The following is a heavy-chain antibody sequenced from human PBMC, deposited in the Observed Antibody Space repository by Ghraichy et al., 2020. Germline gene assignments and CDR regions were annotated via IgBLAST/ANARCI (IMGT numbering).Heavy chain of an antibody. CDR1: GFTFRTNS. J-gene: IGHJ4*02. D-gene: IGHD3-10*01. V-gene: IGHV3-48*02. Sequence: GGSLRLSCAASGFTFRTNSMHWVRQAPGKGLEWVSYISSTTSSIYYADSVKGRFTVSKDNAKNSLYLLMNSLRDEDTAAYFCARGPLWFFDYWGQGTLVTVSS. CDR2: ISSTTSSI. CDR3: ARGPLWFFDY.